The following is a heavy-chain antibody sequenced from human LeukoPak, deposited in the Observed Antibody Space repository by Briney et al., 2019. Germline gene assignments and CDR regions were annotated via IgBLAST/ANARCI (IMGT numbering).Heavy chain of an antibody. V-gene: IGHV1-2*02. CDR1: GYTFTAYY. J-gene: IGHJ6*03. Sequence: ASVKVSCKTSGYTFTAYYMHWVRQAPGQGLEYMGWINPNNGGRQFAQKFQGRVTMTRDTSISTAHLDLTSLTSDDTAVYYCARVAAEVVGVPGAIGFGWLRRDYYYMDVWGKGTTVIVSS. D-gene: IGHD2-2*02. CDR2: INPNNGGR. CDR3: ARVAAEVVGVPGAIGFGWLRRDYYYMDV.